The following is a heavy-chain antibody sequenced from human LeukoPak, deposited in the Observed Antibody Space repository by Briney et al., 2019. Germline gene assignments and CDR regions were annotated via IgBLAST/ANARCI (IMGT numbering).Heavy chain of an antibody. CDR1: GFTFSSYA. V-gene: IGHV3-23*01. D-gene: IGHD3-3*01. CDR3: AKDRNSDFTVDAFDI. CDR2: MSASGGST. J-gene: IGHJ3*02. Sequence: GGSLRLSCAASGFTFSSYAMSWVRQAPGKGLEWVSTMSASGGSTYCADSVKGRFTISRDNSKNTLYLQMNSLRAEDTAVYYCAKDRNSDFTVDAFDIWGQGTMVTVSS.